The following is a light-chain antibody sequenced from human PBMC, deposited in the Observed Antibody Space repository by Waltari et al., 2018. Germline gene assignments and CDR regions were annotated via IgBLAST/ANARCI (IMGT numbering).Light chain of an antibody. J-gene: IGKJ4*01. Sequence: SCMASQIVTNYLAWYQQKPGQAPRLLIYDTSNRATGIPARFSGSGFGTDFTLTISSLEPEDFAVYYCQQRRDWPLTFGGGTKVEIK. V-gene: IGKV3-11*01. CDR3: QQRRDWPLT. CDR2: DTS. CDR1: QIVTNY.